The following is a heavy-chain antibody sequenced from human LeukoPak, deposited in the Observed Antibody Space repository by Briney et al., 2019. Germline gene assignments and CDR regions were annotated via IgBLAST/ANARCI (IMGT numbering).Heavy chain of an antibody. J-gene: IGHJ4*02. D-gene: IGHD3-16*01. Sequence: GGSLRLPCAASGFTFSSYAMHWVRQAPGKGLEWVAVISYDGSNKYYADSVKGRFTISRDNSKNTLYLQMNSLRAEDTAVYYCARGRSLGSPFDYWGQGTLVTVSS. CDR3: ARGRSLGSPFDY. V-gene: IGHV3-30*04. CDR2: ISYDGSNK. CDR1: GFTFSSYA.